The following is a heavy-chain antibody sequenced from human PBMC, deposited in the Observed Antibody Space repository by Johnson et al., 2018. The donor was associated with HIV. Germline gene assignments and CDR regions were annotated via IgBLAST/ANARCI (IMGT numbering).Heavy chain of an antibody. CDR3: ARSYSSSSHDAFDI. J-gene: IGHJ3*02. Sequence: VQLVESGGGLVQPGRSLRLSCTTSGFTFGDYAMNWVRQAPGKGLEWVSVIYSDDSTYYADSVQGRFTLSRDNSQNTLYLQMNSLRAEDTAVYYCARSYSSSSHDAFDIWGQGTMVTVSS. CDR2: IYSDDST. D-gene: IGHD6-6*01. V-gene: IGHV3-66*01. CDR1: GFTFGDYA.